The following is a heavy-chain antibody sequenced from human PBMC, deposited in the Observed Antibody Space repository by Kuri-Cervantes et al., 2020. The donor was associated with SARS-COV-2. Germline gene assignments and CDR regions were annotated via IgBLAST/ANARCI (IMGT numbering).Heavy chain of an antibody. D-gene: IGHD3-22*01. CDR3: ARDIIYYDSSGYYYSDLGPHDAFDI. CDR2: IKQDGSEK. CDR1: GFTFSSYW. V-gene: IGHV3-7*01. Sequence: GESLKISCAASGFTFSSYWMSWVRQAPGKGLEWVANIKQDGSEKYYVDSVKGRFTISRDNAKNSLYLQMNSLRAEDTAVYYCARDIIYYDSSGYYYSDLGPHDAFDIWGQGTMVTDSS. J-gene: IGHJ3*02.